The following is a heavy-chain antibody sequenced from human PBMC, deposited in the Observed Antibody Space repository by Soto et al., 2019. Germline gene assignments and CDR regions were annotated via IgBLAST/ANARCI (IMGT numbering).Heavy chain of an antibody. D-gene: IGHD3-10*01. CDR3: ARIVRYFGELETYNWFDP. V-gene: IGHV2-26*01. CDR1: GFSLSNARMG. CDR2: IFSSDEK. J-gene: IGHJ5*02. Sequence: SGPTLVNPTETLTLTCTVSGFSLSNARMGVTWIRQPPGRALEWLAHIFSSDEKSYTTSLEIRLTISKDTSKSQVVLIMTNMDPVDTATYYCARIVRYFGELETYNWFDPWGQGTLVTVSS.